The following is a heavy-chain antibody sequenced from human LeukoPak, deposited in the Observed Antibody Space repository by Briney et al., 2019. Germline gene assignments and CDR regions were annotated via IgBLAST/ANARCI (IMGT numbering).Heavy chain of an antibody. CDR1: GFTFSNYA. Sequence: GGSLRLSCVASGFTFSNYAMGWVRQAPGKRPEWVSSLTDSGATTYYVDSAKGRFAISRDNSKNTLYLHMNSLRAEDTAMYYCAKKRDAFDIWGQGTVVTVSS. J-gene: IGHJ3*02. CDR3: AKKRDAFDI. V-gene: IGHV3-23*01. CDR2: LTDSGATT. D-gene: IGHD5-24*01.